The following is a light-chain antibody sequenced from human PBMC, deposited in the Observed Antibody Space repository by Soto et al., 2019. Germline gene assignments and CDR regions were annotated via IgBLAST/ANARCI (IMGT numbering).Light chain of an antibody. J-gene: IGKJ1*01. CDR2: AAS. V-gene: IGKV3-15*01. CDR3: QQYGDAPRT. Sequence: EIVMTHSPATLSEYPGERAILSFRASQSISINLAWYQQKPGQAPRLLIYAASNRATGVPARFSGSGSGTAFTLTISRLEAEDSAVYYCQQYGDAPRTLGQGTKVDIK. CDR1: QSISIN.